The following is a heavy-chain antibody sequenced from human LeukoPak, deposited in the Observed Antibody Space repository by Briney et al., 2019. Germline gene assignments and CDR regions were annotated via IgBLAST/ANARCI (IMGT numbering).Heavy chain of an antibody. D-gene: IGHD3-10*01. CDR1: RGSISSGVYY. J-gene: IGHJ4*02. CDR2: IYSSGIT. V-gene: IGHV4-31*03. Sequence: SGTLSLTCTVSRGSISSGVYYWSWIRPHPGKGLEWIGYIYSSGITYSNPSLKSRVTISVDTSKKQFSLKMSSVTAADTAVYYCARDPGIRRSEMRFDYWGQGALVTVSS. CDR3: ARDPGIRRSEMRFDY.